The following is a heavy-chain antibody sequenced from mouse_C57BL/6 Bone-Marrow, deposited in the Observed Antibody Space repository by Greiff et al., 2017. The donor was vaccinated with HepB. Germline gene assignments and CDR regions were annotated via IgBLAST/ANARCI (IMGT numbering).Heavy chain of an antibody. J-gene: IGHJ1*03. D-gene: IGHD1-2*01. V-gene: IGHV5-4*01. Sequence: EVQLVESGGGLVKPGGSLKLSCAASGFTFSSYAMSWVRQTPEKRLEWVATISDGGSYTYYPDNVKGRFTISRDNAKNNLYLQMSHLKSEDTAMYYCARVHCHLLRHWYFDVWGTGTTVTVSS. CDR3: ARVHCHLLRHWYFDV. CDR1: GFTFSSYA. CDR2: ISDGGSYT.